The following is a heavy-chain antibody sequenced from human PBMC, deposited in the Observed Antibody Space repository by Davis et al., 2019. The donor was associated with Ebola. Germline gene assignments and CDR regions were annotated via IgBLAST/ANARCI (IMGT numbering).Heavy chain of an antibody. D-gene: IGHD2-15*01. V-gene: IGHV4-39*01. J-gene: IGHJ5*02. CDR1: GGSISSSSYY. CDR3: ARRDIGLYCSGGSCYSVRLFDP. Sequence: SETLSLTCTVSGGSISSSSYYWGWIRQPPGKGLEWIGSIYYSGSTYYNPSLKSRVTISVDTSKNQFSLKLSSVTAADTAVYYCARRDIGLYCSGGSCYSVRLFDPWGQGTLVTVSS. CDR2: IYYSGST.